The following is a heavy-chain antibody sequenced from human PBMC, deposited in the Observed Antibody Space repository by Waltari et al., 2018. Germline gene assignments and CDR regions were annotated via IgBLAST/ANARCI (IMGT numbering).Heavy chain of an antibody. D-gene: IGHD7-27*01. CDR1: GFNFGSNG. V-gene: IGHV3-30*02. CDR3: AKDSGNWGYAFDI. J-gene: IGHJ3*02. Sequence: QVQLVESGGGVVQPGGSLRLSCAASGFNFGSNGMHWVRRAPGKGLEWVAFIQFDASGENYADSVKGRFTISRDNSKNTLHLQMNSLRGDDTAVYYCAKDSGNWGYAFDIWGQGTKVTVSS. CDR2: IQFDASGE.